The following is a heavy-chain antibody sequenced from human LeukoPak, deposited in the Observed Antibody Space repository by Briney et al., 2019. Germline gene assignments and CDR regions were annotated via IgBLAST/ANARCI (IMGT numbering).Heavy chain of an antibody. J-gene: IGHJ4*02. CDR2: ISGNGGST. CDR1: GFTFSSYG. V-gene: IGHV3-23*01. Sequence: SGGSLRLSCAASGFTFSSYGMSWVRQAPGKGLEWVSTISGNGGSTYYADSVKGRFTISRDNSKNTLYLQMNGRRAEDTAIYYCAKGNRYCSSTSCYQTSFDYWGQGTLVTVSS. CDR3: AKGNRYCSSTSCYQTSFDY. D-gene: IGHD2-2*01.